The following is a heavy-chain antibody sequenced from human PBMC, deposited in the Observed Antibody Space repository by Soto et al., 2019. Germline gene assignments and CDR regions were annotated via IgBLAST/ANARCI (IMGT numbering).Heavy chain of an antibody. V-gene: IGHV3-7*01. Sequence: GGALRLSCAASGFPFSSFWIHGGRQAPGKGLEWVANIKEDGSHKDYVASVKGRFTISRDNAKNSIYLQMNSLRAEDAAVYYCATSAGAPGNYWGQGTLVTVSS. J-gene: IGHJ4*02. CDR3: ATSAGAPGNY. D-gene: IGHD1-26*01. CDR2: IKEDGSHK. CDR1: GFPFSSFW.